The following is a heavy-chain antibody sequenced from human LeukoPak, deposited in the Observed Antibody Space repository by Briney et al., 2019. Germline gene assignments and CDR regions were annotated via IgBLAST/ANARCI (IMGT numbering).Heavy chain of an antibody. Sequence: GGSLRLSCAASGISFSGNWMGWVRQAPGEGLEWVASIKYDGSAKYNADPVKGRFTISRDNAKNSLYLEMNSLTAEDTAVYYCAFSNAFKVWRQGTLVTVSS. CDR3: AFSNAFKV. CDR1: GISFSGNW. D-gene: IGHD2-8*01. V-gene: IGHV3-7*01. CDR2: IKYDGSAK. J-gene: IGHJ4*02.